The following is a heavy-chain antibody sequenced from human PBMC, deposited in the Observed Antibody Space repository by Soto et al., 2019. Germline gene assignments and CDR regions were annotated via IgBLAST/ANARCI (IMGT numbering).Heavy chain of an antibody. Sequence: QVQLVESGGGVVQPGRSLRLSCAASGFTFSSYGMHWVRQAPGKGLEWVAVIWYDGSNKYYADSVKGRFTISRDNSKNTLYLQMSSLRAEDTAVYYCARDRDIVVVTAGSAFDIWGQGTMVTVSS. CDR1: GFTFSSYG. V-gene: IGHV3-33*01. CDR3: ARDRDIVVVTAGSAFDI. D-gene: IGHD2-21*02. J-gene: IGHJ3*02. CDR2: IWYDGSNK.